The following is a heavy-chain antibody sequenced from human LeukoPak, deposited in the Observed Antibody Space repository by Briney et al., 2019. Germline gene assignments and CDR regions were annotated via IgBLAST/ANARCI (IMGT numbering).Heavy chain of an antibody. CDR3: ARGLDLSKTGY. J-gene: IGHJ4*02. D-gene: IGHD4-11*01. CDR1: GGYLSGYY. V-gene: IGHV4-34*01. Sequence: SETLSLTCAVYGGYLSGYYWSWIRQPPGKGLEWIGEWHHSEGTNYNPSLESRVTISLDTSKNQFSLKLTSVTAADTALYYCARGLDLSKTGYWGQGTLVTVSS. CDR2: WHHSEGT.